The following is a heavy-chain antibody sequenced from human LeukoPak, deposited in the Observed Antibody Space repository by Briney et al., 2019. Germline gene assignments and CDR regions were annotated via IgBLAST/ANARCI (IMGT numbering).Heavy chain of an antibody. V-gene: IGHV3-43D*04. D-gene: IGHD3-3*01. CDR3: AKDITIFGVVPCFDY. J-gene: IGHJ4*02. Sequence: AGGSLRLSCAASGFTFDDYAMHWARQAPGKGLEWVSLISWDGGSTYYADSVKGRFTISRDNSKNSLYLQMNSLRAEDTALYYCAKDITIFGVVPCFDYWGQGTLVTVSS. CDR1: GFTFDDYA. CDR2: ISWDGGST.